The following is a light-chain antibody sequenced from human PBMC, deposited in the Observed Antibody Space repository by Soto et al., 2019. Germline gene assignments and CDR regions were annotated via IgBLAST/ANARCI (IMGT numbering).Light chain of an antibody. Sequence: FALTQPASVSGSPGQSITISCTGTSSDIGTYNLVSWYQHYPGKAPKLMIYEGIKRPSGVSNRFSGSKSGNTAFLTISGLQAEDEADYYCCSYAGSGTDNYVFGSGTKSPS. J-gene: IGLJ1*01. CDR1: SSDIGTYNL. CDR2: EGI. CDR3: CSYAGSGTDNYV. V-gene: IGLV2-23*01.